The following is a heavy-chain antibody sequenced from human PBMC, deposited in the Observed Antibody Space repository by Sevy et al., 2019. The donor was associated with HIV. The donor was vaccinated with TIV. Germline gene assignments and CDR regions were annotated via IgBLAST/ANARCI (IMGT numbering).Heavy chain of an antibody. CDR2: IRNDGSTK. D-gene: IGHD4-17*01. V-gene: IGHV3-30*02. CDR3: VKGPHPAVTTSYALHV. Sequence: GGSLRLSCAASGFIFKSYGMHWVRQAPGKGLEWVTFIRNDGSTKYYADSVRGRFTASRDNSKNTLYLQMNSLRPEETAVYYCVKGPHPAVTTSYALHVWGQGTTVTVSS. CDR1: GFIFKSYG. J-gene: IGHJ6*02.